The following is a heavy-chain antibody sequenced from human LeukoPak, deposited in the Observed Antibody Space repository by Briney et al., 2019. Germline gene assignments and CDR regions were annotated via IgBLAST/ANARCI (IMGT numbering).Heavy chain of an antibody. Sequence: GASVKVSCKASGGTFSSYAISWVRQAPGQGLEWMGGIIPIFGTANYAQKFQGRVTITTDESTSTAYMGLSSLRSEDTAVYYCASFQNWFDPWGQGTLATVSS. CDR1: GGTFSSYA. J-gene: IGHJ5*02. CDR2: IIPIFGTA. CDR3: ASFQNWFDP. V-gene: IGHV1-69*05.